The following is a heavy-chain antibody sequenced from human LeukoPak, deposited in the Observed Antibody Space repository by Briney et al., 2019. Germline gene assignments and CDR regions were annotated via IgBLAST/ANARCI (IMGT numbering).Heavy chain of an antibody. J-gene: IGHJ4*02. CDR2: IFYSGST. V-gene: IGHV4-31*03. CDR1: GASIGSGGYY. CDR3: ARALTTTGSDY. Sequence: SETLSLTCTVSGASIGSGGYYWSWIRQHPGKGLEWIGCIFYSGSTFYNPSLKSRVTISVDTSKNQFSLKQSSVTAADTAVYYCARALTTTGSDYWGQGTLVTVYS. D-gene: IGHD4-17*01.